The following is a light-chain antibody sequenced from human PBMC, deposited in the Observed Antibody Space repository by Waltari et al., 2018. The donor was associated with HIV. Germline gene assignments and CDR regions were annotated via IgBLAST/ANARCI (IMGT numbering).Light chain of an antibody. Sequence: DIVMTQSPDSLAVSLGERATINGKSSQSLLHSFNNNNYLAWYQQKPGQPPKLLIYWASTRGSGVPDRFRGSGSGTDFTLTIDSLQPEDVAVYYCHQYYSSPLTLGGGTKMEI. CDR1: QSLLHSFNNNNY. V-gene: IGKV4-1*01. J-gene: IGKJ4*01. CDR3: HQYYSSPLT. CDR2: WAS.